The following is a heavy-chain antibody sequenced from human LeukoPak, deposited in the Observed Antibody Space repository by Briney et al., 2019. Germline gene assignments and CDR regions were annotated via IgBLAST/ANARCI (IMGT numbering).Heavy chain of an antibody. V-gene: IGHV3-30-3*01. CDR2: ISYDGSNK. CDR1: GFTFSSYA. Sequence: GRSLRLSCAASGFTFSSYAMHWVRQAPGKGLEWVAVISYDGSNKYYADSVKGRFTISRDNSKNTLYLQMNSLRAEDTAEYYCARVSFLEWSHPFDYWGQGTLVTVSS. CDR3: ARVSFLEWSHPFDY. D-gene: IGHD3-3*01. J-gene: IGHJ4*02.